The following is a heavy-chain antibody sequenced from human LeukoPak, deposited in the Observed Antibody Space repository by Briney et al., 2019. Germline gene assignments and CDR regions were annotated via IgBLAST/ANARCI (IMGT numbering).Heavy chain of an antibody. Sequence: PGRSLRLSCAASGFTFSSYAMHWVRQAPGKGLEWVAVISYDGSNKYYADSVKGRFTISRDNSKNTLYLQMNSLRAEDTAVYYCARDFPGYCSSTSCYAGFDYWGQGTLVTVSS. D-gene: IGHD2-2*01. CDR2: ISYDGSNK. J-gene: IGHJ4*02. V-gene: IGHV3-30-3*01. CDR1: GFTFSSYA. CDR3: ARDFPGYCSSTSCYAGFDY.